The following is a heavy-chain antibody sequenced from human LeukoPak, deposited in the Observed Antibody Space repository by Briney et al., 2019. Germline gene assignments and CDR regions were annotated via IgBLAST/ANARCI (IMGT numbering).Heavy chain of an antibody. J-gene: IGHJ4*02. Sequence: GASVKVSCKVCGYTLTELSMHRVRQAPGKGLEWMGGFDPEDGETIYAQKFQGRVTMTEDTSTDTAYMELSSLRSDDTAVYYCATTLLTTVTTYNYWGQGALVTVSS. D-gene: IGHD4-17*01. V-gene: IGHV1-24*01. CDR3: ATTLLTTVTTYNY. CDR2: FDPEDGET. CDR1: GYTLTELS.